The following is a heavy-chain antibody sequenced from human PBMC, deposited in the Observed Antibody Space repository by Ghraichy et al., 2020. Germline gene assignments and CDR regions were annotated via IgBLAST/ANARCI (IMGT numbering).Heavy chain of an antibody. Sequence: GGSLRLSCAASGFTFSSYWMHWVRQPPGEGLVWVSRIKGDGSYKNSADSVRGRFTISRDNALNMLHLQMDSLRAEDTAVYYCVRDGDCWYFDRWGRGTLVTVSS. CDR2: IKGDGSYK. J-gene: IGHJ2*01. V-gene: IGHV3-74*01. D-gene: IGHD2-21*01. CDR1: GFTFSSYW. CDR3: VRDGDCWYFDR.